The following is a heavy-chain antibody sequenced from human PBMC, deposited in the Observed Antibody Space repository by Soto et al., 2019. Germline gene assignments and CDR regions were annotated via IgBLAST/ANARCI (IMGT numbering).Heavy chain of an antibody. CDR1: GGTFSSYT. J-gene: IGHJ5*02. V-gene: IGHV1-69*04. CDR3: AREPYDFWGGETNWFDP. CDR2: IIPILGIA. Sequence: SVKVSCKASGGTFSSYTISWVRQAPGQGLEWMGRIIPILGIANYAQKFQGRVTITADKSTSTAYMELSSLRSEDTAVYYCAREPYDFWGGETNWFDPWGQGTLVTVSS. D-gene: IGHD3-3*01.